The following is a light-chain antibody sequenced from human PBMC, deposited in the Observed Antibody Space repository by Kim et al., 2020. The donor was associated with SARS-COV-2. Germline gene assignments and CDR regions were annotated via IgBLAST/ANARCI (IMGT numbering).Light chain of an antibody. Sequence: GQTVTLSCSGSSSNIGNNYVYWYQQLPRTAPKLLIYSNNQRPSGVPDRFSGSKSGTSASPAISVLRSEDEADYHCAAWDDSLSGPVFGGGTQLTVL. V-gene: IGLV1-47*01. CDR1: SSNIGNNY. CDR2: SNN. J-gene: IGLJ3*02. CDR3: AAWDDSLSGPV.